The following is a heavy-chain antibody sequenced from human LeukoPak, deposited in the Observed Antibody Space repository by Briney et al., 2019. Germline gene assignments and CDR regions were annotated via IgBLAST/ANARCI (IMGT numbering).Heavy chain of an antibody. J-gene: IGHJ4*02. CDR1: GGAFSGYY. V-gene: IGHV4-34*01. D-gene: IGHD3-10*01. Sequence: KPSETLSLTFAVSGGAFSGYYLSWVPQPPRQGLEWVWGINPSGSTNYSPSLKSRVTISVDTSKNQFSLKLSSVTAADTAVYYCARGLSPRINMVRGVRPPFRGVFDYWGQGTLVTVSS. CDR3: ARGLSPRINMVRGVRPPFRGVFDY. CDR2: INPSGST.